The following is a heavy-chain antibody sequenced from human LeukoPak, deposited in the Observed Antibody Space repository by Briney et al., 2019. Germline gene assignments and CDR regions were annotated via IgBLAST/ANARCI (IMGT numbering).Heavy chain of an antibody. CDR1: GGTFSSYA. CDR2: IIPTFGTA. CDR3: ARDLVPDSSSWYSWFDP. D-gene: IGHD6-13*01. J-gene: IGHJ5*02. Sequence: ASVKVSCKASGGTFSSYAISWVRQAPGQGLEWMGGIIPTFGTANYAQKFQGRVTITADESTSTAYMELSSLRSEDTAVYYCARDLVPDSSSWYSWFDPWGQGTLVTVSS. V-gene: IGHV1-69*13.